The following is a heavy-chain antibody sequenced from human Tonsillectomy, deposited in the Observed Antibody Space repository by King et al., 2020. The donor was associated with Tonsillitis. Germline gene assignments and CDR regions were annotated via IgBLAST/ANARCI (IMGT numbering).Heavy chain of an antibody. J-gene: IGHJ4*02. CDR3: TTWLMH. D-gene: IGHD3-16*01. V-gene: IGHV3-15*01. CDR1: GLTFSNAW. CDR2: VKSKTDGGTT. Sequence: VQLVESGGGLVKPGGSLGLSCAASGLTFSNAWMSWVRQDPGKGLEWVGRVKSKTDGGTTNYAEPVQGRFTISRDDSKNTVYLQMNSLKSEDTAVYYCTTWLMHWGQGTLVTVSS.